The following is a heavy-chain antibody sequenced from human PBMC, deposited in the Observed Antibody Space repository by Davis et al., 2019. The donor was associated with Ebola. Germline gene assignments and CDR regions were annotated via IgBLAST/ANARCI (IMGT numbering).Heavy chain of an antibody. CDR3: AKTTAQDY. J-gene: IGHJ4*02. D-gene: IGHD4-11*01. V-gene: IGHV3-30*18. CDR2: ISPDGSDK. CDR1: GISFSNYG. Sequence: GESLKISCAASGISFSNYGMFWVRQAPGKVMEWVAVISPDGSDKNYADSGKGRFTISRDNSKNTLYLQMNSLRAEDTAVYYCAKTTAQDYWGQGTLVTVSS.